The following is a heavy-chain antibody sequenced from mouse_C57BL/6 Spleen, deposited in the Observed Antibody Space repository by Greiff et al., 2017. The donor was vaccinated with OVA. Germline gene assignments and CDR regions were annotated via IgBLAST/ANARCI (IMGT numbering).Heavy chain of an antibody. CDR3: ARDGPYDYGMDY. V-gene: IGHV5-16*01. CDR1: GFTFSDYY. CDR2: INYDGSST. D-gene: IGHD2-4*01. J-gene: IGHJ4*01. Sequence: EVKLMESEGGLVQPGSSMKLSCTASGFTFSDYYMAWVRQVPEKGLEWVANINYDGSSTYYLDSLKSRFIISRDNAKNILYLQMSSLKSEDTATYYCARDGPYDYGMDYWGQGTSVTVSS.